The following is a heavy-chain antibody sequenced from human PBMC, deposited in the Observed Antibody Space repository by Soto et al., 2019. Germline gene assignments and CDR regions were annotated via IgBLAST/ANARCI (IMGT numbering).Heavy chain of an antibody. Sequence: EVQLVESGGGLVQPGGSLRLSCAATGFAFSSYWMSWVRQVPGKGPEWVANIKQDGSEKYYVDSVKGRFTISRDNAKNSLYLQMSSLRAEDTAVYYSARENWIVTFDYWGQGTLVTVSS. CDR2: IKQDGSEK. J-gene: IGHJ4*02. D-gene: IGHD1-1*01. CDR1: GFAFSSYW. V-gene: IGHV3-7*03. CDR3: ARENWIVTFDY.